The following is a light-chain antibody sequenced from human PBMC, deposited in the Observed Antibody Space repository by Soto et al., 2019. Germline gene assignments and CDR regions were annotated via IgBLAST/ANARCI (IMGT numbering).Light chain of an antibody. Sequence: EIVLTQSPATLSLSPLERAPLXFMASQSVSSYLAWYQQKPGQAPRLLIYDASNRATGIPARFSGSGSGTDFTLTISSLEPEDFAVYYCQQRSKWPPITFGQGTRLENK. CDR3: QQRSKWPPIT. V-gene: IGKV3-11*01. CDR2: DAS. J-gene: IGKJ5*01. CDR1: QSVSSY.